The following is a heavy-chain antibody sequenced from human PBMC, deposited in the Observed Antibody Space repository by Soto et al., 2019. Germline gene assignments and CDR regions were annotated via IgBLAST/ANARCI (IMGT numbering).Heavy chain of an antibody. J-gene: IGHJ6*02. V-gene: IGHV3-30-3*01. Sequence: QVQLVESGGGVVQPGRSLRLSCAASGFTFSSYAMHWVRQAPGKGLEWVAVISYDGSNKYYADSVKGRFTISRDNSKNTLYLQMNSLRAEDTAVYYCARDCGDFWSCYVYGMDVWGQGTTVTVSS. CDR3: ARDCGDFWSCYVYGMDV. D-gene: IGHD3-3*01. CDR2: ISYDGSNK. CDR1: GFTFSSYA.